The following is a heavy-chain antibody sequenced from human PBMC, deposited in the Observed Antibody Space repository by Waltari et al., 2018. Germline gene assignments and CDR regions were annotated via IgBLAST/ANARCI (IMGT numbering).Heavy chain of an antibody. CDR1: GDSSSDYS. CDR3: AREDGFWRSIGYIPDYFDY. D-gene: IGHD3-22*01. CDR2: IHYSGNT. V-gene: IGHV4-59*13. J-gene: IGHJ4*02. Sequence: VQLQESGPGLAKPSATLSPTCTVLGDSSSDYSWSWSRQPPGKGLEWIGNIHYSGNTNYNPSLQRRVSVSGDLSRNQFSLKLSSVTAADTAVYYCAREDGFWRSIGYIPDYFDYWGRGILVTVSS.